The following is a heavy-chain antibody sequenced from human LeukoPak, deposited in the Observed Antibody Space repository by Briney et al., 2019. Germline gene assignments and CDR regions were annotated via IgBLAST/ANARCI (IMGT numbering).Heavy chain of an antibody. J-gene: IGHJ6*02. CDR1: GGSISSGGYS. CDR2: IYHSGST. CDR3: ARGHSRVAGTYYYYGMDV. V-gene: IGHV4-30-2*01. Sequence: PSETLSLTCAVSGGSISSGGYSRSWIRQPPGKGLEWIGYIYHSGSTYYNPSLKSRVTISVDRSKNKFSLKLNSVTAADTAVYYCARGHSRVAGTYYYYGMDVWGQGTTVTVSS. D-gene: IGHD6-19*01.